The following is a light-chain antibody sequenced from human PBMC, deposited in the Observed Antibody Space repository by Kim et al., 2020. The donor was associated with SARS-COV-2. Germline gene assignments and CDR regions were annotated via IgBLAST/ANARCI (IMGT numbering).Light chain of an antibody. CDR1: QSVTSNN. CDR3: QQYDNSPYT. CDR2: GTS. J-gene: IGKJ2*01. Sequence: LSPGERATLSCRASQSVTSNNLAWFQQKPGQAPWLLIYGTSIRATGIPDRFSGSGSGTDFTLTISRLEPEDFAVYYCQQYDNSPYTFGQGTKLEI. V-gene: IGKV3-20*01.